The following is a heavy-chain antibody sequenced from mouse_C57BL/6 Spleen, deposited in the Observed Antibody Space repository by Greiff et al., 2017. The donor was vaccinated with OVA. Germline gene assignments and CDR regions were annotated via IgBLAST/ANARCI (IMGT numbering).Heavy chain of an antibody. J-gene: IGHJ2*01. D-gene: IGHD1-1*01. CDR3: ARSLYGSSYAFDY. V-gene: IGHV1-64*01. CDR2: IHPNSGST. Sequence: QVQLKQSGAELVKPGASVKLSCKASGYTFTSYWMHWVKQRPGQGLEWIGMIHPNSGSTNYNEKFKSKATLTVDKSSSTAYMQLSSLTSEDSAVYYCARSLYGSSYAFDYWGQGTTLTVSS. CDR1: GYTFTSYW.